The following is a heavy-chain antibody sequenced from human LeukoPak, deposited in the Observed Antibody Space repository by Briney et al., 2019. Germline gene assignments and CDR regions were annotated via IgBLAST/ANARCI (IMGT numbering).Heavy chain of an antibody. Sequence: GRSLRLSCAASGFTFSSYAMHWVRQAPGKGLEWVAVISYDGSNKYYADSVKGRFTISRDNSKNTLYLQMNSLRAEDTAVYYCARDLSAVRGVPQYYFDYWGQGTLVTVSS. D-gene: IGHD3-10*01. V-gene: IGHV3-30-3*01. CDR1: GFTFSSYA. CDR3: ARDLSAVRGVPQYYFDY. CDR2: ISYDGSNK. J-gene: IGHJ4*02.